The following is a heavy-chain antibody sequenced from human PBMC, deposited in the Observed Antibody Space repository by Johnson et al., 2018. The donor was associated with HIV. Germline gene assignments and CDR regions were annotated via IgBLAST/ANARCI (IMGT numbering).Heavy chain of an antibody. D-gene: IGHD6-6*01. CDR1: GFTFSSYA. CDR2: ISYDGSNK. V-gene: IGHV3-30-3*01. Sequence: ESGGGVVQPGRSLRLSCAASGFTFSSYAMHWVRQAPGKGLEWVAVISYDGSNKYYADSVKGRFTISRDNSKNTLYLQMNSLRPEDTALYYCAREHSLQSSSLDIWGQGTMVTVSS. CDR3: AREHSLQSSSLDI. J-gene: IGHJ3*02.